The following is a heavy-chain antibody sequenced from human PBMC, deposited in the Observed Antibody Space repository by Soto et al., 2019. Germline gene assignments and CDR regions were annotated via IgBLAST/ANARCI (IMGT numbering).Heavy chain of an antibody. CDR2: IRSKVNNYAT. Sequence: EVQLVESGGGLVQPGGSLKLSCAASGFTFSGSPVYWVRQAPGQGLEWVGHIRSKVNNYATTYAASLKGRFTISRDDSKNTAYLHMNSLKTEDTAVYYCTSRYNFDSGFHYWGQGTLVTVSS. V-gene: IGHV3-73*02. D-gene: IGHD3-22*01. CDR3: TSRYNFDSGFHY. CDR1: GFTFSGSP. J-gene: IGHJ4*02.